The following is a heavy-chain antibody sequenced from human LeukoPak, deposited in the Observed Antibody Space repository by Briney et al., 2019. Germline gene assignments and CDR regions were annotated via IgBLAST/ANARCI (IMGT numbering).Heavy chain of an antibody. J-gene: IGHJ4*02. D-gene: IGHD4-17*01. Sequence: GGSLRLSCVVSGLTVSTNYMSWVRQAPGKGLEWVSIIYSGGSTYYADSVKGRFTISRDSSTVYLQMNSLRAEDMAVYHCARNSWFKTTGGYFDYWGQGTLVTVSS. V-gene: IGHV3-66*01. CDR3: ARNSWFKTTGGYFDY. CDR2: IYSGGST. CDR1: GLTVSTNY.